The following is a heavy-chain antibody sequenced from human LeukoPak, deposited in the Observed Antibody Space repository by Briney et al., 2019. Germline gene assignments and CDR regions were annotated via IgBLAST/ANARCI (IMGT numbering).Heavy chain of an antibody. CDR3: ARGRTRYCSGGSCYSLRYFDL. D-gene: IGHD2-15*01. J-gene: IGHJ2*01. V-gene: IGHV4-34*01. CDR1: GGSFSGYY. Sequence: SETLSLTCAVYGGSFSGYYWSWIRQPPGKGLEWIGEINHSGSTNYNPSLKSRVTISVDTSKNQFSLKLSPVTAADTAVYYCARGRTRYCSGGSCYSLRYFDLWGRGTLVTVSS. CDR2: INHSGST.